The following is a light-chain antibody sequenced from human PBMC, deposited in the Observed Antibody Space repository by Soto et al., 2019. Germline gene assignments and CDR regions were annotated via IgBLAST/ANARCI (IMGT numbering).Light chain of an antibody. Sequence: EIVLTQSPGTLSLSPGERATLSCRASQSLSSTYLAWYQQKPGQAPRLLIYGASIRATGIPDRFSGSGSGTDFTLTISRLEPEDFAVYYCQQYGSSPKYSFGQGTKVEIK. V-gene: IGKV3-20*01. J-gene: IGKJ2*03. CDR2: GAS. CDR1: QSLSSTY. CDR3: QQYGSSPKYS.